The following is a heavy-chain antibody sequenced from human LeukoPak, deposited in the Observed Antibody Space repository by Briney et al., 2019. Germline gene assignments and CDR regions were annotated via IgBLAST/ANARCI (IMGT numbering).Heavy chain of an antibody. V-gene: IGHV3-7*01. J-gene: IGHJ4*02. CDR3: ARASAVAGTRDY. CDR1: GFSFSSNW. CDR2: IRQDGSDK. Sequence: GTLSLSCTASGFSFSSNWMSWVRQGPGKGLEWVANIRQDGSDKEYVDSVKGRFTISRDNAKNYLYLHRKSLRDEASAVYYCARASAVAGTRDYWGQGTLVTVSS. D-gene: IGHD6-19*01.